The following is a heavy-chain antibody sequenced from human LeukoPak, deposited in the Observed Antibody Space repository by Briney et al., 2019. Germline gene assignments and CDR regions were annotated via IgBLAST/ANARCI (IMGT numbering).Heavy chain of an antibody. CDR3: AKVTYGSGTYGWFDP. J-gene: IGHJ5*02. Sequence: GGSLRLSCAASGFTFSSHGMSWVRQAPGKGLEWVSTISGSGDYTYYADSVKGRFTISRDNSKNTLYLQMNSLRAEDTAVYYCAKVTYGSGTYGWFDPWGQGTLVTVSS. CDR2: ISGSGDYT. D-gene: IGHD3-10*01. CDR1: GFTFSSHG. V-gene: IGHV3-23*01.